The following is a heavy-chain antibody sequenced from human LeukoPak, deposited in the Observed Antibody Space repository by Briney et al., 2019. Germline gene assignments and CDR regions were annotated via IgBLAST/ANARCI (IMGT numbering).Heavy chain of an antibody. J-gene: IGHJ4*02. D-gene: IGHD2-2*01. CDR2: IRYDGSNK. V-gene: IGHV3-30*02. CDR1: GFTFSSYG. CDR3: ARKEYCSSTSCYGGGDY. Sequence: GGSLRLSCAASGFTFSSYGMHWVRQAPGKGLEWVAFIRYDGSNKYYADSVKGRFTISRDNSKNTLYLQMNSLRAEDTAVYYCARKEYCSSTSCYGGGDYWGQGTLVTVSS.